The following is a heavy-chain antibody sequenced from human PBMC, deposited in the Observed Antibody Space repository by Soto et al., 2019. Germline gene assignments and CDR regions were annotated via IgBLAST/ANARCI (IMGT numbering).Heavy chain of an antibody. CDR1: GGSISSYY. CDR3: ARLEATRTTWFTGPYNWFDP. CDR2: IYYSGST. Sequence: SETLSLTCTVSGGSISSYYWIWIRQSPGKGLEWIGYIYYSGSTNYNPSLKSRVTISVDTSKNQFSLKLSSVTAADTAIYYCARLEATRTTWFTGPYNWFDPWGEGTLVTVSS. J-gene: IGHJ5*02. V-gene: IGHV4-59*08. D-gene: IGHD6-13*01.